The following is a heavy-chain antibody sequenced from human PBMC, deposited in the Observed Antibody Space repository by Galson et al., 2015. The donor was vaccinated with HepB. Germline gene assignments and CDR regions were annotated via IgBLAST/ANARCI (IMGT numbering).Heavy chain of an antibody. J-gene: IGHJ6*02. CDR2: ISYDGSNK. CDR1: GFTFSSYA. Sequence: SLRLSCAASGFTFSSYAMHWVRQAPGKGLEWVAVISYDGSNKYYADSVKGRFTISRDNSKNTLYLQMNSLRAEDTAVYYCARESEYSSSWYTGYYYYYGMDVWGQGTTVTVSS. CDR3: ARESEYSSSWYTGYYYYYGMDV. V-gene: IGHV3-30-3*01. D-gene: IGHD6-13*01.